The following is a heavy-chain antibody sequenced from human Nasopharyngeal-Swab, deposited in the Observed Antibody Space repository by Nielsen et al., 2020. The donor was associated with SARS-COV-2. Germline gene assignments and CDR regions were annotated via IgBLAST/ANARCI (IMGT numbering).Heavy chain of an antibody. CDR2: LYSGGNT. Sequence: GESLKISCAASGFIVSNTYMSWVRPAPGKGLEWVSLLYSGGNTYYTDSVKGRFTVSRDKSKNTLYLQMNSLRADDTAVYFCARGGGDAYNPIDFWGQGTLVTVSS. J-gene: IGHJ4*02. CDR3: ARGGGDAYNPIDF. D-gene: IGHD5-24*01. V-gene: IGHV3-53*01. CDR1: GFIVSNTY.